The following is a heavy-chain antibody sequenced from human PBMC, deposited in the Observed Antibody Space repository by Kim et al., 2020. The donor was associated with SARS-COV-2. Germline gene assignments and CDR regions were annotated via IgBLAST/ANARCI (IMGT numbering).Heavy chain of an antibody. CDR3: ARRLLVRPHRGSWFDP. V-gene: IGHV4-39*01. D-gene: IGHD2-15*01. J-gene: IGHJ5*02. Sequence: SETLSLTCTVSGGSISSSSYYWGWIRQPPGKGLEWIGSIYYSGSTYYNPSLKSRVTISVDTSKNQFSLKLSSVTAADTAVYYCARRLLVRPHRGSWFDPWGQGTLVTVSS. CDR1: GGSISSSSYY. CDR2: IYYSGST.